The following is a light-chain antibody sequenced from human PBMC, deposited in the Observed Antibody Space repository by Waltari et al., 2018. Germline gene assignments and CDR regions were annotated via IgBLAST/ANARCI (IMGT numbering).Light chain of an antibody. V-gene: IGKV3-20*01. CDR2: GAS. Sequence: EVVLTQSPGTLSLSPGERXXLSCRAILRLNKKHVAWYQQKPGQAPTLLIYGASNRAAGIPDRFSASGSETDFTLTISRLEPEDFGVYYCQQYGSSVMYTFGQGTKLEI. J-gene: IGKJ2*01. CDR3: QQYGSSVMYT. CDR1: LRLNKKH.